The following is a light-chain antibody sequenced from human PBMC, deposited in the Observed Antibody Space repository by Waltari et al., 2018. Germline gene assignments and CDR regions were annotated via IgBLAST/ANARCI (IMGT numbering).Light chain of an antibody. CDR3: QHYVRLPAT. V-gene: IGKV3-20*01. Sequence: ERVTLSCRASQSVSRALAWYQQKPGQAPRLLMYGASSRATGISDRFSGSGSGTDFSLTISRLDPEDFAVYYCQHYVRLPATFGQGTKVEIK. CDR2: GAS. J-gene: IGKJ1*01. CDR1: QSVSRA.